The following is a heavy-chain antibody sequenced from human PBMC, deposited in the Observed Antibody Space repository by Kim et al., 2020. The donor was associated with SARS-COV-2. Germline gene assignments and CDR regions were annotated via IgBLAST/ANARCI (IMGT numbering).Heavy chain of an antibody. V-gene: IGHV3-15*01. CDR1: GFTFSNAW. CDR2: IKSKTDGGTT. Sequence: GGSLRLSCAASGFTFSNAWMSWVRQAPGKGLEWVGRIKSKTDGGTTDYAAPVKGRFTISRDDSKNTLYLQMNSLKTEDTAVYYFTTGLRPNMVRGVIDYWGQGTLVTISS. D-gene: IGHD3-10*01. J-gene: IGHJ4*02. CDR3: TTGLRPNMVRGVIDY.